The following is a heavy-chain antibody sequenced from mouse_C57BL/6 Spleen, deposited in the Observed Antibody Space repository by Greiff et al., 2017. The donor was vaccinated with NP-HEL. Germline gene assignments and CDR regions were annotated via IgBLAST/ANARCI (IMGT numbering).Heavy chain of an antibody. D-gene: IGHD1-1*01. J-gene: IGHJ4*01. V-gene: IGHV5-17*01. CDR3: ARQGYHYGSSYVYAMDY. CDR1: GFTFSDYG. Sequence: EVKLMESGGGLVKPGGSLKLSCAASGFTFSDYGMHWVRQAPEKGLEWVPYISSGSSTIYYADTVKGRFTISRDNAKNTLFLQMTSLRSEDTAMYYCARQGYHYGSSYVYAMDYWGQGTSVTVSS. CDR2: ISSGSSTI.